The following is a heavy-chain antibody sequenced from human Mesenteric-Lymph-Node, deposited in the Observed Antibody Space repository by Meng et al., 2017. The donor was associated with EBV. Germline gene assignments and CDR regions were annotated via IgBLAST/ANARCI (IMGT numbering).Heavy chain of an antibody. D-gene: IGHD3-10*01. CDR3: ARLGGYASGTYYPIDP. V-gene: IGHV4-34*01. Sequence: QVRLQPWGAGLLKPSATLSLTCAVYGGSFSAYYWTWIRQPPGRGPEWIGEINHAGGAIYNPSLKSRVTISVDTSKNQFSLKLSSVTAADTAVYYCARLGGYASGTYYPIDPWGQGTLVTVSS. CDR2: INHAGGA. CDR1: GGSFSAYY. J-gene: IGHJ5*02.